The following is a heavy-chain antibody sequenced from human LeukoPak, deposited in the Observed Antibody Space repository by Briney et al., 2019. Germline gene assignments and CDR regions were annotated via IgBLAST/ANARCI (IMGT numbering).Heavy chain of an antibody. Sequence: PGRSLRLSCAVSGFSFSSYGMHWVRQVPGKGLEWVAVTWYDGSNENYADSVKGRFTISRDNSKNTLYLQMNSLRAEDTAVYFCARGSNSGFSIDNWGQGTLVTVSS. CDR2: TWYDGSNE. V-gene: IGHV3-33*01. CDR1: GFSFSSYG. CDR3: ARGSNSGFSIDN. J-gene: IGHJ4*02. D-gene: IGHD5-12*01.